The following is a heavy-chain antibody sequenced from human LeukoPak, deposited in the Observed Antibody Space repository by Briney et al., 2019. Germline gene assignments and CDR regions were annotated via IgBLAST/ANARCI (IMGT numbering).Heavy chain of an antibody. V-gene: IGHV4-59*01. J-gene: IGHJ4*02. Sequence: SETLSLTCIVSGGSISNYYWSWIRQPPGKGLEWIGYIYSSGSTNYNPSLKSRITISVDTSKNQFSLKLSSVTAADTAVYYCARFAYCGGHCWYYFDYWGQGSLVTVSS. CDR2: IYSSGST. CDR3: ARFAYCGGHCWYYFDY. D-gene: IGHD2-21*02. CDR1: GGSISNYY.